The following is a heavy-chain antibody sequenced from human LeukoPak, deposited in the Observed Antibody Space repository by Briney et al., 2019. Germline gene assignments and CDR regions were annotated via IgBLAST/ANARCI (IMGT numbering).Heavy chain of an antibody. CDR3: ARGYTCGY. J-gene: IGHJ4*02. CDR1: GFTFSRYW. Sequence: GGSLRLSCAASGFTFSRYWMHWVRQAPGKGLMWVSRINHDGSSTSYADSVKGRFTISRDNAKNSLYLQMNSLRAEDTAVYYCARGYTCGYWGQGTLVIVSS. D-gene: IGHD5-18*01. CDR2: INHDGSST. V-gene: IGHV3-74*01.